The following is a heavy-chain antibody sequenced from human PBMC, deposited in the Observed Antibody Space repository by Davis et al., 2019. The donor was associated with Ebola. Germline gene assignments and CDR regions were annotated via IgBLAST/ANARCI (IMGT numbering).Heavy chain of an antibody. V-gene: IGHV5-51*01. J-gene: IGHJ4*02. CDR1: GYSFTSYW. D-gene: IGHD3/OR15-3a*01. CDR2: INAGNSDA. Sequence: GESLKISCKGSGYSFTSYWIGWVRQMPGKGLEWVAIINAGNSDARYSPSFQGQVTISVDKSISTAFLHWSSLKASDTAMYYCSGFGLEWGQGTLVTVSS. CDR3: SGFGLE.